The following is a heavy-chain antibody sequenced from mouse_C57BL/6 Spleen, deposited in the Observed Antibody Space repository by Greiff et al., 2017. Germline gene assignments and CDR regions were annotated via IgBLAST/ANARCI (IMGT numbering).Heavy chain of an antibody. CDR1: GFNIKDDY. CDR3: TTRGDYDGAWFAY. CDR2: IDPENGDT. V-gene: IGHV14-4*01. Sequence: VQLQQSGAELVRPGASVKLSCTASGFNIKDDYMHWVKQRPEQGLEWIGWIDPENGDTEYASKFQGKATITADTASNTAYLQLSSLTSEDTAVYYCTTRGDYDGAWFAYWGQGTLVTVSA. D-gene: IGHD2-4*01. J-gene: IGHJ3*01.